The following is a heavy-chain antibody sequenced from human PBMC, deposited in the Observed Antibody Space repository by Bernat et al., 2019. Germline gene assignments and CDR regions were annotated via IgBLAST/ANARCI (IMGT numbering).Heavy chain of an antibody. Sequence: QVQLQQSGPGLVKPSQTLSLTCAISGDSVSSNSASWNWIRQSPSRGLEWLGRIYYMSKWFNEYAPSVKGRVTINPDTSRNQFSLQLDSVSPEDTAVYYCARGRILLWFGERVSRVNWFDPWGQGTLVTVSS. J-gene: IGHJ5*02. CDR2: IYYMSKWFN. CDR3: ARGRILLWFGERVSRVNWFDP. D-gene: IGHD3-10*01. CDR1: GDSVSSNSAS. V-gene: IGHV6-1*01.